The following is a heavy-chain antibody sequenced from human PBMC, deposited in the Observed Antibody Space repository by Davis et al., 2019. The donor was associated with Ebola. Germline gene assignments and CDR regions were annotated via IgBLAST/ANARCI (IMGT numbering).Heavy chain of an antibody. V-gene: IGHV4-59*11. CDR2: IFYTGST. CDR3: ARQPRSTRSPEYYHGLDV. Sequence: PSETLSLTCAVSRGSISSHFWSRIRQSPGQGLEWIGSIFYTGSTNLNPSLRSRVTLSVDRPKNQFSLNLTSVTAADTAVYFCARQPRSTRSPEYYHGLDVWGQGTTVVVSS. J-gene: IGHJ6*02. CDR1: RGSISSHF. D-gene: IGHD3-16*01.